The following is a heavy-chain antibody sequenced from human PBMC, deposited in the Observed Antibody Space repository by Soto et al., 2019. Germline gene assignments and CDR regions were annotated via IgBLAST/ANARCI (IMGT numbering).Heavy chain of an antibody. CDR1: GFTFSSYG. V-gene: IGHV3-33*01. J-gene: IGHJ4*02. CDR3: ATTGPY. Sequence: QVQLVESGGGVVQPGRSLRLSCAASGFTFSSYGMHWVRQAPGKGLEWVAVIWFDGSNKFYADPVKGRFTISRDNSKNTVSLQMNSLRDEDSAAYYCATTGPYWGQGTLVTVSS. CDR2: IWFDGSNK.